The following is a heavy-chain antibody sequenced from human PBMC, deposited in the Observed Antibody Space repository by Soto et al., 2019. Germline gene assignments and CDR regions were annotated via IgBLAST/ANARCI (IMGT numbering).Heavy chain of an antibody. J-gene: IGHJ6*02. V-gene: IGHV3-23*01. CDR3: AKVYGSGRQIIDYYYYGMDV. CDR1: GFTFSSYA. D-gene: IGHD3-10*01. CDR2: ISGSGGST. Sequence: GGSLRLSCAASGFTFSSYAMSWVRQAPGKGLEWVSAISGSGGSTYYADSVKGWFTISRDNSKNTLYLQMNSLRAEDTAVYYCAKVYGSGRQIIDYYYYGMDVWGQGTTVTVSS.